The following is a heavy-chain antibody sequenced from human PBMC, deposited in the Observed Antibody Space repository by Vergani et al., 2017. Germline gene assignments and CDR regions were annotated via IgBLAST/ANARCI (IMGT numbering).Heavy chain of an antibody. D-gene: IGHD6-13*01. CDR2: ISWNSGSI. V-gene: IGHV3-9*01. J-gene: IGHJ4*02. CDR1: GFTFDDYA. Sequence: EVQLVESGGGLVQPGRSLRLSCAASGFTFDDYAMHWVRQAPGKGLEWVSGISWNSGSIGYADSVKGRFTISRDNAKNSPYLQMNSLRAEDTALYYCAKDRYSSSWGYFDYWGQGTLVTVSS. CDR3: AKDRYSSSWGYFDY.